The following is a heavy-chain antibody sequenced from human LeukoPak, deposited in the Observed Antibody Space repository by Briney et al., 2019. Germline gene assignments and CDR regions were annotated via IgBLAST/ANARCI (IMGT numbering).Heavy chain of an antibody. Sequence: GGSLRLSCAASGFTFSSYEMNWVRQAPGKGLEWVSYISSSGSTIYYADSVKGRFTISRDNAKNSLYLQMNSLRAEDTAVYYCARDVVVPAARSLAFDIWGQGTMVTVSS. CDR3: ARDVVVPAARSLAFDI. D-gene: IGHD2-2*01. J-gene: IGHJ3*02. V-gene: IGHV3-48*03. CDR1: GFTFSSYE. CDR2: ISSSGSTI.